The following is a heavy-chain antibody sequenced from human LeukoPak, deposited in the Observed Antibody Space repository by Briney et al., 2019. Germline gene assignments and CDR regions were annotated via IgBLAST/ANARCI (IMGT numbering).Heavy chain of an antibody. CDR3: ARDLEDRDSSGYYYLGGGYMDV. V-gene: IGHV3-21*01. CDR1: GFTFSSYS. Sequence: GGSLRLSCAASGFTFSSYSMNWVRQAPGKGLEWVSSISSSSSYIYYADSVKGRFTISRDNAKNSLYLQMNSLRAEDTAVYYCARDLEDRDSSGYYYLGGGYMDVWGKGTTVNVSS. J-gene: IGHJ6*03. CDR2: ISSSSSYI. D-gene: IGHD3-22*01.